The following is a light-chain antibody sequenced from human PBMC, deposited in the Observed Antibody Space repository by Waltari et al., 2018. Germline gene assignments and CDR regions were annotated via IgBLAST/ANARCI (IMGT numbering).Light chain of an antibody. J-gene: IGLJ2*01. CDR1: SSDVGGYNY. CDR2: DVT. CDR3: ASYTSTRTVV. V-gene: IGLV2-14*03. Sequence: QSALTQPASVSGSPGQSITISCSGTSSDVGGYNYVSWYQHHPGNAPKLIIFDVTRWPSGVSNRFSDSKSGNTASLTIFGLQAEDEADYYCASYTSTRTVVFGGGTRVTVL.